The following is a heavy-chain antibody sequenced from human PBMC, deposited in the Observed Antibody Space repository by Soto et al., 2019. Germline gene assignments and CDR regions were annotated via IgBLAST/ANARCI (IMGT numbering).Heavy chain of an antibody. CDR2: ISGSGGST. D-gene: IGHD1-20*01. J-gene: IGHJ5*02. CDR3: AKPRYNWNDGWFDP. Sequence: DVQLLESGGGLVQPGGSLRLSCAASGFTFSTHGMSWVRQAPGKGLEWVSSISGSGGSTYYAASVKGRFTISRDISKNPLYLHMNSLRAEDTAVYYCAKPRYNWNDGWFDPWGQGTLVTVSS. CDR1: GFTFSTHG. V-gene: IGHV3-23*01.